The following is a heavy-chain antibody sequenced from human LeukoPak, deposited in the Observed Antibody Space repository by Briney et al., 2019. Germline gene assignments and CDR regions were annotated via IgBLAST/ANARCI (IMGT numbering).Heavy chain of an antibody. V-gene: IGHV3-30-3*01. CDR2: ISYDGSNK. CDR3: ARGHLGRDY. D-gene: IGHD1-26*01. J-gene: IGHJ4*02. CDR1: GLTFSSSW. Sequence: GGSLRLSCAVSGLTFSSSWMDWVRQAPGKGLEWVAVISYDGSNKYYADSVKGRFTISRDNSRNILYLQMNSLRVEDTAVYYCARGHLGRDYWGQGTLVTVSS.